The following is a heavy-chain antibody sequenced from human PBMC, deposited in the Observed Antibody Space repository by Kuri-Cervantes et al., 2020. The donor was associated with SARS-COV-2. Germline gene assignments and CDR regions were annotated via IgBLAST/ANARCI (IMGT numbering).Heavy chain of an antibody. CDR2: IYYSGST. J-gene: IGHJ5*02. D-gene: IGHD6-19*01. CDR1: GGSISSYY. Sequence: GSLRLSCTVSGGSISSYYCSWIRQPPGKGLEWVGYIYYSGSTNYNPSLKSRVTISVGTSKNQFSLKLSSVTAADTAVYYCARRLGGYSSPTNWFDPWGQGTLVTVSS. CDR3: ARRLGGYSSPTNWFDP. V-gene: IGHV4-59*08.